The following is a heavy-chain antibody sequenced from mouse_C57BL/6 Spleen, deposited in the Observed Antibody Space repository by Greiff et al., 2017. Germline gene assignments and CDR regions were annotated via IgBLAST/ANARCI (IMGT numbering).Heavy chain of an antibody. CDR1: GFTFSSYA. Sequence: EVHLVESGGGLVKPGGSLKLSCAASGFTFSSYAMSWVSQTPEQRLEWVATISDGGSYTYYPDNVKGRFNSPRDNAKNNLYLPMSNLKSEYTAMYYCARCETIVTTFAYWGQGTLVTVSA. D-gene: IGHD2-5*01. CDR2: ISDGGSYT. CDR3: ARCETIVTTFAY. J-gene: IGHJ3*01. V-gene: IGHV5-4*01.